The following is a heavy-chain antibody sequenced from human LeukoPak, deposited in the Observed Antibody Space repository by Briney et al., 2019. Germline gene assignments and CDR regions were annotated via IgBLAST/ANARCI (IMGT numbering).Heavy chain of an antibody. V-gene: IGHV1-69*04. D-gene: IGHD4-17*01. CDR3: ARGGLRINNWFDP. Sequence: SVKVSCKASGGTFSSYAISWVRQAPGQGLEWMGRIIPILGIANYAQKFQGRVTITADKSTSTAYMELSSLRSDDTVVYYCARGGLRINNWFDPWGQGTLVTVSS. J-gene: IGHJ5*02. CDR1: GGTFSSYA. CDR2: IIPILGIA.